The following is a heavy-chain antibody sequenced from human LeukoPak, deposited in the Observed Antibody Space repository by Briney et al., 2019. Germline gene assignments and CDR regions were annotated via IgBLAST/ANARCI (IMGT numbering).Heavy chain of an antibody. V-gene: IGHV7-4-1*02. CDR2: IDTHTGNP. Sequence: ASVKVSCKASGYTFTSYAMNWVRQAPGQGLEWMGWIDTHTGNPTYAQGFTGRFVFSLDTSVSTAYLQISSLKAEDTAVYYCARGGEKTGDAFDIWGQGTMVTVSS. J-gene: IGHJ3*02. CDR3: ARGGEKTGDAFDI. D-gene: IGHD3-10*01. CDR1: GYTFTSYA.